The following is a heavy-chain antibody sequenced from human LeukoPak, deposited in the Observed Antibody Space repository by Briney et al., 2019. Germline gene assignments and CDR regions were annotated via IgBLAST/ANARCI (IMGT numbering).Heavy chain of an antibody. CDR3: ARGRVGYCSSTSCYIRHYYYGMDV. CDR2: IYHSGST. CDR1: GGSISSGGYS. D-gene: IGHD2-2*02. Sequence: SETLSLTCAVSGGSISSGGYSWSWIRQPPGKGLEWIGYIYHSGSTYYNPSLKSRVTISVDRSKNQFSLKLSSVTAADTAVYYCARGRVGYCSSTSCYIRHYYYGMDVWGQGTTVTVSS. V-gene: IGHV4-30-2*01. J-gene: IGHJ6*02.